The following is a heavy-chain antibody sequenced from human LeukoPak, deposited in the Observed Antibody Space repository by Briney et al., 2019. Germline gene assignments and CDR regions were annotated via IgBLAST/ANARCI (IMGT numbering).Heavy chain of an antibody. D-gene: IGHD3-3*01. J-gene: IGHJ5*02. CDR1: GFTFSSYW. CDR2: INSDGSST. Sequence: GGSLRLSCAASGFTFSSYWMHWVRQAPGKGLVWVSRINSDGSSTSYADSVKGRFTISRDNAKNTLYLQMNSLRAEDTAVYYCARNPGPLYYDFWSGSYGGSWFDPWGQGTLVTVSS. V-gene: IGHV3-74*01. CDR3: ARNPGPLYYDFWSGSYGGSWFDP.